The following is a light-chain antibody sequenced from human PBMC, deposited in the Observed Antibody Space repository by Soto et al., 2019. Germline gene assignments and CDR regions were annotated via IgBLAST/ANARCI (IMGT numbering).Light chain of an antibody. V-gene: IGKV1-5*03. J-gene: IGKJ1*01. CDR2: KAS. CDR3: QQCNSSWT. Sequence: DIQMTQSPSTLSASGGDSVTITCRASQSISSWLAWYQQKPGKAPKLMIYKASSLESGVPSRFSGSGSGTEFTLTISSLQPDDFATYYCQQCNSSWTFGQGTKVHIK. CDR1: QSISSW.